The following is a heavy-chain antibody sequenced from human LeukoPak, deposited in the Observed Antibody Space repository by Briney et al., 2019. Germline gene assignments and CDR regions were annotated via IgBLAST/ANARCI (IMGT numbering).Heavy chain of an antibody. Sequence: GGSLRLSCAASEFTFSNYVMNWVRQASGKGLEWVSSIRQSGDITYYADSVKGRFTISRDNSKNTLSLQMNSLSREDTAIYYCVRRGGSDGWGAFDIWGQGTVVTVSS. CDR1: EFTFSNYV. J-gene: IGHJ3*02. CDR3: VRRGGSDGWGAFDI. V-gene: IGHV3-23*01. CDR2: IRQSGDIT. D-gene: IGHD5-24*01.